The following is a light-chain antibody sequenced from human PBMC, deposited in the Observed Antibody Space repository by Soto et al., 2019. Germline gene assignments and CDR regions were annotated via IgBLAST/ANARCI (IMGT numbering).Light chain of an antibody. Sequence: SALTQPASVSGSPGQSITISCTGTSSDVGGYNYVSWYQHHPGKAPKLMIYEVGNRPSGVSNRFSGSKSGNTASLTISGLQAEDEADYYCSSYTSSSPVVFGGGTKLTVL. V-gene: IGLV2-14*01. CDR1: SSDVGGYNY. CDR3: SSYTSSSPVV. J-gene: IGLJ2*01. CDR2: EVG.